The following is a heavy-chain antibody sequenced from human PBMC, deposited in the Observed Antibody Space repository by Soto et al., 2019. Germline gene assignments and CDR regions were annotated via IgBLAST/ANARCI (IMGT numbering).Heavy chain of an antibody. V-gene: IGHV1-69*04. CDR3: ARDRTEFTIFGVVMERPNNWFDP. J-gene: IGHJ5*02. Sequence: ASVKVSCQASGGTFSSYTISWVRQAPGQGLEWMGRIIPILGIANYAQKFQGRVTITADKSTSTAYMELSSLRSEDTAVYYCARDRTEFTIFGVVMERPNNWFDPWGQGTLVTVSS. CDR1: GGTFSSYT. CDR2: IIPILGIA. D-gene: IGHD3-3*01.